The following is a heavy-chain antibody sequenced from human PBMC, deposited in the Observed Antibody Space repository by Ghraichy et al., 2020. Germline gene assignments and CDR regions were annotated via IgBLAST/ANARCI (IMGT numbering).Heavy chain of an antibody. V-gene: IGHV1-18*01. CDR1: GYTFTSYG. CDR3: ASSVFGVVRNYYYYYYMDV. D-gene: IGHD3-3*02. Sequence: ASVKVSCKASGYTFTSYGISWVRQAPGQGLEWMGWISAYNGNTNYAQKLQGRVTMTTDTSTSTAYMELRSLRSDDTAVYYCASSVFGVVRNYYYYYYMDVWGKGTTVTVSS. CDR2: ISAYNGNT. J-gene: IGHJ6*03.